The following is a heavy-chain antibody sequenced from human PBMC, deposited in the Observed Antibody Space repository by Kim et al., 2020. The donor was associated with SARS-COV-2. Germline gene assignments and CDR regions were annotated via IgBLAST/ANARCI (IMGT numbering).Heavy chain of an antibody. V-gene: IGHV4-39*01. CDR1: GGSISSSSFY. CDR2: IYYSGDT. CDR3: ARIVSSASLRFWLDP. D-gene: IGHD1-26*01. J-gene: IGHJ5*02. Sequence: SETLSLTCTVSGGSISSSSFYWGWIRQSPGKGLEWIGSIYYSGDTFYNPSLKSRVTISVDTSKNQFSLRLSSVTAADTAVYYCARIVSSASLRFWLDPWG.